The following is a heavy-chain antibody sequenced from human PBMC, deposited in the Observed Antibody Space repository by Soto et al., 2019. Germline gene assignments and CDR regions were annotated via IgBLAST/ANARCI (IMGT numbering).Heavy chain of an antibody. D-gene: IGHD5-12*01. CDR1: GFTFSHYA. V-gene: IGHV3-33*01. J-gene: IGHJ4*02. CDR3: APGVAKWVRLDY. Sequence: QVQLVESGGGVVQPGKSLRLSCAASGFTFSHYAMYWVRQAPGKGLEWVALIWSDGSNKYYAASVKGRFTISRDNSKNTVYLQMNSLRVEQTAVYYGAPGVAKWVRLDYWFQGTIVSVSS. CDR2: IWSDGSNK.